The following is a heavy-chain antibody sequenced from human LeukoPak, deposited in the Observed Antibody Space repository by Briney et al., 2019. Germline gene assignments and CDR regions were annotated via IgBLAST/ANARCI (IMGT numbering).Heavy chain of an antibody. D-gene: IGHD4-17*01. V-gene: IGHV3-23*01. CDR2: INGSGDRT. CDR3: ANPPTVTQIRLDS. J-gene: IGHJ5*01. CDR1: GFTFSSYA. Sequence: PGGSLRLSCAASGFTFSSYAMSWVRQAPGKGLEWVSDINGSGDRTYYADSVKGRFTISRENSKNTLYLQMKSLRAEDTAVYYCANPPTVTQIRLDSWDQGTLVTVSS.